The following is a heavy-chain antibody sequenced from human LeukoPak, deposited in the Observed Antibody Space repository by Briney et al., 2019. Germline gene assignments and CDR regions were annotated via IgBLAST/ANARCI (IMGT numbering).Heavy chain of an antibody. V-gene: IGHV3-7*01. CDR3: ARDPDTDMVNFDF. Sequence: GGSLRLSCAASGFTFSSYYMGWVRQAPGTGLEWVANIKEDGSQKYYVDSVKGRFTISRDNAKSSLYLQMNSLRADGTAVYFCARDPDTDMVNFDFWGRGTLVTVSS. D-gene: IGHD5-18*01. J-gene: IGHJ4*02. CDR1: GFTFSSYY. CDR2: IKEDGSQK.